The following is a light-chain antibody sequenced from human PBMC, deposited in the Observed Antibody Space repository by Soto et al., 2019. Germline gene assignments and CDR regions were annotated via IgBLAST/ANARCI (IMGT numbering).Light chain of an antibody. CDR3: QQYYSTPWT. CDR1: QTISSW. J-gene: IGKJ1*01. CDR2: KAS. V-gene: IGKV1-5*03. Sequence: DIKMTQSPSTLSGSVGDRVTITCRTSQTISSWLAWYQQKPGKAPKLLIYKASTLKSGVPSRFSGSGSGTDFTLTISSLQAEDVAVYYCQQYYSTPWTFGQGTKVDIK.